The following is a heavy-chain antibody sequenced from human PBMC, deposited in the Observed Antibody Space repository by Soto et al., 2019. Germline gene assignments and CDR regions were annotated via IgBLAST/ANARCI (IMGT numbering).Heavy chain of an antibody. D-gene: IGHD4-17*01. CDR3: ARIGMAYGGNDFDL. CDR2: MNPNSGNT. V-gene: IGHV1-8*01. CDR1: GYTFTSYD. J-gene: IGHJ2*01. Sequence: QVQLVQSGAEVKKPGASVKVSCKASGYTFTSYDINWVRQATGQGLEWMGWMNPNSGNTGYAQKFQGRVTMTRNTSISTAYMELSSLRSEDPAVYYCARIGMAYGGNDFDLWGRGTLVTVSS.